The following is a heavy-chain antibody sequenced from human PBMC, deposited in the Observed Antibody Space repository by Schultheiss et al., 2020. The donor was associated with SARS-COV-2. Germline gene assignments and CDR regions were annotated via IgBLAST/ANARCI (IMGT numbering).Heavy chain of an antibody. CDR3: ARDPYQGYSSGRYFDY. V-gene: IGHV1-18*01. CDR1: GYTFTSYG. Sequence: ASVKVSCKASGYTFTSYGISWVRQAPGQGLEWMGWISAYNGNTNYAQKLQGRVTMTTDTSTSTAYMELRSLRSDDTAVYDCARDPYQGYSSGRYFDYWGQGGLVTV. J-gene: IGHJ4*02. CDR2: ISAYNGNT. D-gene: IGHD5-18*01.